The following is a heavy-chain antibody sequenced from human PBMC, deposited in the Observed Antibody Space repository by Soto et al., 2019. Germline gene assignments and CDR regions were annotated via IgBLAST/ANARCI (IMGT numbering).Heavy chain of an antibody. CDR1: GFTFSSYG. CDR3: WASRHARYYYYGMDV. V-gene: IGHV3-33*01. J-gene: IGHJ6*02. CDR2: IWYDGSNK. Sequence: PGGSLRLSCAASGFTFSSYGMHWVRQAPGKGLEWVAVIWYDGSNKYYADSVKGRFTISRDNSKNTLYLQMNSLRAEDTAVYYCWASRHARYYYYGMDVWGQGTTVTVS.